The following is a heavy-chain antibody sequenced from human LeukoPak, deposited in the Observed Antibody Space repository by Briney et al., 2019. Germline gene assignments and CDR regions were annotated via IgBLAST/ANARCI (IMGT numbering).Heavy chain of an antibody. D-gene: IGHD2-2*01. V-gene: IGHV1-69*01. J-gene: IGHJ4*02. Sequence: GSSVKVSCKASGGAFSSYAISWVRQAPGQGLVWMGGIIPIFGTANYAQKFQGRVTITADESTSTAYMELSSLRSEDTAVYYCARGVRSTSCDYWGQGTLVTVSS. CDR1: GGAFSSYA. CDR3: ARGVRSTSCDY. CDR2: IIPIFGTA.